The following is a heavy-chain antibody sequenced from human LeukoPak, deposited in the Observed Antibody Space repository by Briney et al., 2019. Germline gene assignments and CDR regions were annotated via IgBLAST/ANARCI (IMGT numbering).Heavy chain of an antibody. V-gene: IGHV3-7*01. CDR3: AREVPYYDSSASYRQSFFDY. D-gene: IGHD3-22*01. J-gene: IGHJ4*02. CDR1: GFTFSSYG. CDR2: IKQDGGET. Sequence: GSLRLSCAASGFTFSSYGMSWVRQAPGKGLEWVANIKQDGGETYYVDSLKGRFTISRDNAKNSLYLQMNSLRVEDTAVYYCAREVPYYDSSASYRQSFFDYWGRGTLVTVSS.